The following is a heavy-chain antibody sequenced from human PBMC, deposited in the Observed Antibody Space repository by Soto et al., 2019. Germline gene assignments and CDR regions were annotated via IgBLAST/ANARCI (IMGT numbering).Heavy chain of an antibody. J-gene: IGHJ6*02. D-gene: IGHD1-1*01. CDR3: ARDRGDSERGMGV. CDR1: GFSVSSNY. Sequence: GGSLRLSCAASGFSVSSNYMDWVRQAPGKGLEWVSVIYSGGSRQYADSVRGRFTISRDNSKNTLYLQVNDLRAEDTAVYYCARDRGDSERGMGVWGPGTTVTVSS. CDR2: IYSGGSR. V-gene: IGHV3-53*01.